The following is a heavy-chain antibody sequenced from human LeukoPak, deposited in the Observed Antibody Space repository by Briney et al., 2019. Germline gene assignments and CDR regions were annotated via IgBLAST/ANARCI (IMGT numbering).Heavy chain of an antibody. CDR3: ARSVGELLFSGAFDV. J-gene: IGHJ3*01. Sequence: GGSLRLSCAASGFTFDDYGMSWVRQAPGKGLEWVSGINWNGGSTGYADSVKGRFTISRDNSKNTLYLQMNSLRADDTAVYYCARSVGELLFSGAFDVWGQGTMVTVSS. D-gene: IGHD3-10*01. CDR1: GFTFDDYG. V-gene: IGHV3-20*04. CDR2: INWNGGST.